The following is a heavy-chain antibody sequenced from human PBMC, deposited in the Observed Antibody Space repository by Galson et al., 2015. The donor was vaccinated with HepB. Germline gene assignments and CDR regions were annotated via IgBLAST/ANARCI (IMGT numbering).Heavy chain of an antibody. CDR2: IVPMFGTA. Sequence: SVKVSCKASGGTFSNYAISWVRQVPGQGLEWMGGIVPMFGTANYAQKFQGRVTITADEYTSTAYMELSSLRSEDTAVYYCARGPAYYDFWSGPTDYWGQGTLVTVSS. J-gene: IGHJ4*02. D-gene: IGHD3-3*01. V-gene: IGHV1-69*13. CDR1: GGTFSNYA. CDR3: ARGPAYYDFWSGPTDY.